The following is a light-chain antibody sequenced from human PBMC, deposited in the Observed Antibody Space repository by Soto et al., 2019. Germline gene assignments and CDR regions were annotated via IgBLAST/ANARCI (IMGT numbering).Light chain of an antibody. V-gene: IGKV3-20*01. J-gene: IGKJ1*01. CDR3: QQYGSSPWT. CDR2: DSS. CDR1: QNVRNNY. Sequence: DIVLTQSPGTLSLSPGERATLSCRASQNVRNNYLAWYQQKPGQAPRLLIKDSSSRATGSPDRFGGSGSGTDFTLTISRLEPEDFAVYYCQQYGSSPWTFGQGTKVEVK.